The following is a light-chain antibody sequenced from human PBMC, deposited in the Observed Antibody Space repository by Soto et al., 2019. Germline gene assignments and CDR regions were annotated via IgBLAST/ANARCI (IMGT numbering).Light chain of an antibody. CDR2: RAS. CDR3: QLYHQWPLT. Sequence: GMKQSPATLSVSQGETATLSCRATHNISGNLAWYQQNAGQSPRLLSYRASTGATGIPPRFSGSGSGTEFTLTVSLQSEDFAVYYCQLYHQWPLTFGGGTKVDIK. J-gene: IGKJ4*01. CDR1: HNISGN. V-gene: IGKV3-15*01.